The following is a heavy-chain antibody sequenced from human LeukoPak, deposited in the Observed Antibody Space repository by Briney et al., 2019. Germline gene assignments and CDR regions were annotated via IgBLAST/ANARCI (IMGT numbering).Heavy chain of an antibody. V-gene: IGHV3-20*04. CDR3: ARPSKVGSFFDF. J-gene: IGHJ4*02. Sequence: PGGSLRLSCAASGFTFDDYGMSWVRQAPGKGLEWVSGINWNGGSTGYADSVKGRFTISRDNAKKSLYLQMNSLRAEDTAVYYCARPSKVGSFFDFWGQGTLVTVSS. CDR1: GFTFDDYG. CDR2: INWNGGST. D-gene: IGHD1-26*01.